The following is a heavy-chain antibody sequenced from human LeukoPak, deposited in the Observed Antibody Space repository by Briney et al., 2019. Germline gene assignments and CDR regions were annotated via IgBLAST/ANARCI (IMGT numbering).Heavy chain of an antibody. CDR1: GFTFRSYW. Sequence: GGSLRPSCAASGFTFRSYWMHWVRQAPGKGLVWFSRINTEGTSTTYADFVKGRFTISRDNSKNTLYLQMNSLRAEDTAVYYCAKDLEYDYVWGSYRYDAFDIWGQGTMVTVSS. CDR2: INTEGTST. J-gene: IGHJ3*02. V-gene: IGHV3-74*01. D-gene: IGHD3-16*02. CDR3: AKDLEYDYVWGSYRYDAFDI.